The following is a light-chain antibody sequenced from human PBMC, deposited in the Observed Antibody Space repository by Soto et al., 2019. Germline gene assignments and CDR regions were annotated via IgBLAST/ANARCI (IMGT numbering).Light chain of an antibody. CDR2: DGS. J-gene: IGLJ1*01. CDR3: CSYAGSYV. Sequence: QSALTQPASVSGSPGQSITISCTGTSSDVGSYNLVSWYQQHPGKAPKLRIYDGSKRPTGVSNRFSGSKSGNTASLTISGLQAEDEADYYCCSYAGSYVFGTGTKLTVL. CDR1: SSDVGSYNL. V-gene: IGLV2-23*01.